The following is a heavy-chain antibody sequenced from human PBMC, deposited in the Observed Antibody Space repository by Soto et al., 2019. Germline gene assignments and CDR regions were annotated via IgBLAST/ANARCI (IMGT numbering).Heavy chain of an antibody. D-gene: IGHD2-21*02. J-gene: IGHJ4*02. Sequence: ASVKVSCKASGSTFTSYAMHWVRQAPGQRLEWMGWINAGNGNTKYSQKFQGRVTITRDTSASTAYMELSSLRSEDTAVYYCARAWVVVTAPDYQGQTTLVTVSS. CDR3: ARAWVVVTAPDY. CDR1: GSTFTSYA. CDR2: INAGNGNT. V-gene: IGHV1-3*01.